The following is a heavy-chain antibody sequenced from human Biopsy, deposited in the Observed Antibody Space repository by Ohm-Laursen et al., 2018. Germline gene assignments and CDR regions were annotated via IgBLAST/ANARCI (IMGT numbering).Heavy chain of an antibody. CDR3: GRAVRNQLLTDP. CDR2: LNPVSGNS. V-gene: IGHV1-8*01. CDR1: GYTFTSYV. Sequence: GASVKVSCRASGYTFTSYVITWVRQASGQGPEWIGWLNPVSGNSNFGQKFRGRVTVTSDTSISTAYMELSGLTSDDTATYYCGRAVRNQLLTDPWGQGTLVTVTS. J-gene: IGHJ5*02. D-gene: IGHD1-7*01.